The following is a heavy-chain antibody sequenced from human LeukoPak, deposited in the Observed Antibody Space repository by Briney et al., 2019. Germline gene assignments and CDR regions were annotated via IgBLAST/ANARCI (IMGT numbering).Heavy chain of an antibody. Sequence: SETLSLTCTVSGYSISSSYYWGWIRQPPGKGLEWIGSIYHSGSTYYNPSLKSRVTISVDTSKNQFSLKLSSVTAADTAVYYCARDSRGVVRGVHDIWGQGTMVTVSS. CDR2: IYHSGST. D-gene: IGHD3-10*01. CDR1: GYSISSSYY. J-gene: IGHJ3*02. CDR3: ARDSRGVVRGVHDI. V-gene: IGHV4-38-2*02.